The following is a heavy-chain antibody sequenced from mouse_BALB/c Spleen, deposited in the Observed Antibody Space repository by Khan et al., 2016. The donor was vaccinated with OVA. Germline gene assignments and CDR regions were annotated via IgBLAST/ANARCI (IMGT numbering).Heavy chain of an antibody. J-gene: IGHJ4*01. D-gene: IGHD2-5*01. CDR2: INTHSGVP. CDR1: GYTFTTAG. Sequence: QIQLVQSGPELKKPGETVRISCKASGYTFTTAGIQWVQKMPGKGLKWIGWINTHSGVPNYAEDFKGRFAFSLEISVNTAYLQITNLKNEDTATXYCARREAAYYRNGGGAMEYWGQGTSVTVSS. CDR3: ARREAAYYRNGGGAMEY. V-gene: IGHV9-4*02.